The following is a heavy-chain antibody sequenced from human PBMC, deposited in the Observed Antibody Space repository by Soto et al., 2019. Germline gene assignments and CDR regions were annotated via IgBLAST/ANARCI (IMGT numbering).Heavy chain of an antibody. Sequence: EVQLVESGGGLVKPGGSLRLSYAASGFTFSNAWMSWVRQAPGKGLEWVGRIKSKTDGGTTDYAAPVKGRFTISRDDSKNTLYLQMNSLKTEDTAVYYCTTIFYYYDSSGYYYFEPWGQGTLVTVSS. CDR1: GFTFSNAW. CDR2: IKSKTDGGTT. V-gene: IGHV3-15*01. J-gene: IGHJ5*02. CDR3: TTIFYYYDSSGYYYFEP. D-gene: IGHD3-22*01.